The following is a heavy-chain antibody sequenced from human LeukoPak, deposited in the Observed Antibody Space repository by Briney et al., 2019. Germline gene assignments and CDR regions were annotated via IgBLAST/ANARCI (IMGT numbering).Heavy chain of an antibody. Sequence: GASVKVSCKASGYTFTGYYMHWVRQAPGQGLEWMGWINPNSGGTNYAQKFQGRVTMTGDTSISTAYMELSRLRSDDTAVYYCARAGTVTDEDAFDIWGQGTMVTVSS. CDR1: GYTFTGYY. D-gene: IGHD4-17*01. J-gene: IGHJ3*02. V-gene: IGHV1-2*02. CDR2: INPNSGGT. CDR3: ARAGTVTDEDAFDI.